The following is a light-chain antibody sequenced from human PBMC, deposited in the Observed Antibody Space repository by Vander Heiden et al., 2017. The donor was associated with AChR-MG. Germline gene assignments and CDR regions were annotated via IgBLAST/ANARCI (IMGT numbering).Light chain of an antibody. V-gene: IGKV1-5*03. CDR2: KTY. CDR1: QSVDKW. CDR3: QQDHPYPKT. Sequence: DIQMTQSPSTLSASLGDRVSITCRASQSVDKWLAWYQQKPGKAPNLLIYKTYNVESGVPSRFSGSGSGTEFTLTISSLQPDDFATYYCQQDHPYPKTFGQGTKVEIK. J-gene: IGKJ1*01.